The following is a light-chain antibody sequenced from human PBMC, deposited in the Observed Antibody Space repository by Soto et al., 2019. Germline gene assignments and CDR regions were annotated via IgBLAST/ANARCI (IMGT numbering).Light chain of an antibody. CDR3: QQYDNLPTFT. CDR1: QDIRTS. J-gene: IGKJ3*01. CDR2: GAS. Sequence: DIQMTQSPSSLSASVGARVSITCQASQDIRTSLSWFQQKPGRAPKLLIYGASNLETGVPSRFRGSGSGRDFTFTISSLQPEDIATYYCQQYDNLPTFTFGPGTKVDIK. V-gene: IGKV1-33*01.